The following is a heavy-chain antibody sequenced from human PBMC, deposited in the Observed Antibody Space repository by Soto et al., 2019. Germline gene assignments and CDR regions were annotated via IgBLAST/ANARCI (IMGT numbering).Heavy chain of an antibody. CDR2: ISDDGVAT. CDR1: GFIFSSYA. J-gene: IGHJ6*02. V-gene: IGHV3-23*01. Sequence: GGSLRLSCATSGFIFSSYAMNWVRQAPGKGLEWVSSISDDGVATYYADSVKGRFIISRDNSKNTLSLQMSNLRAEDTAVYYCAKDRRTTSAATYYGLDVWGQGTTVTVSS. D-gene: IGHD2-2*01. CDR3: AKDRRTTSAATYYGLDV.